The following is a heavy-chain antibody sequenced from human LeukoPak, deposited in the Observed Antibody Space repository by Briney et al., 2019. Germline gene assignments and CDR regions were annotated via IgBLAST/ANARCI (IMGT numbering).Heavy chain of an antibody. CDR1: GESLNSYY. D-gene: IGHD2-15*01. CDR3: ARGAWATRLGS. V-gene: IGHV4-34*01. Sequence: SETLSLTCAVYGESLNSYYWSWVRQPPGEGLEWIGEIYESGTTQYNPSLKSRVTISMVPSKQQFSLSLSSVTAADTAVYYCARGAWATRLGSWGLGTPVIVSS. CDR2: IYESGTT. J-gene: IGHJ4*02.